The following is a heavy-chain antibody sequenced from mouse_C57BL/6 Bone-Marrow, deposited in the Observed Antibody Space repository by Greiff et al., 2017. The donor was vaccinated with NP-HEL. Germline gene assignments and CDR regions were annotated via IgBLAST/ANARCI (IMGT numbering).Heavy chain of an antibody. CDR2: ISNGGGST. D-gene: IGHD3-2*02. V-gene: IGHV5-12*01. CDR3: ARHESSGYYAMDY. Sequence: DVMLVESGGGLVQPGGSLKLSCAASGFTFSDYYMYWVRQTPEKRLEWVAYISNGGGSTYYPDTVKGRFTISRDNAKNTLYLQMSRLKSEDTAMYYCARHESSGYYAMDYWGQGTSVTVSS. J-gene: IGHJ4*01. CDR1: GFTFSDYY.